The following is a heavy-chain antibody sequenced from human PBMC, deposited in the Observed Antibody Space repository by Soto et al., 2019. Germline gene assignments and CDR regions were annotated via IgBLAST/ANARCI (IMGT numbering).Heavy chain of an antibody. V-gene: IGHV3-15*01. CDR1: GFTFSNAW. CDR3: ARDSSGYYGFDY. CDR2: IKSKTEAATR. Sequence: PRGSLRLSCAASGFTFSNAWMNWVRQAPGKGLEWVGRIKSKTEAATRDFAAPVKGRFAISRDDSKNTVFLQMTNMDPVDTATYYCARDSSGYYGFDYWGQGTLVTVSS. J-gene: IGHJ4*02. D-gene: IGHD3-22*01.